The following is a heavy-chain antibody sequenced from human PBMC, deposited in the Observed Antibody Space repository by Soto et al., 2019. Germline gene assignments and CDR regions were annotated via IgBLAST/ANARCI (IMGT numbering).Heavy chain of an antibody. D-gene: IGHD6-19*01. J-gene: IGHJ6*02. CDR2: IYYSGST. V-gene: IGHV4-59*02. Sequence: WTPLSLTCAGCGVSVGSSYWIWIRQPPVKGLEWIGYIYYSGSTNYNPSLKSRVTISVDTSKNQFSLKLSSVTAADTAVYYCARDAEIAVAGEDYYYGMDVWGQGTTVTVSS. CDR1: GVSVGSSY. CDR3: ARDAEIAVAGEDYYYGMDV.